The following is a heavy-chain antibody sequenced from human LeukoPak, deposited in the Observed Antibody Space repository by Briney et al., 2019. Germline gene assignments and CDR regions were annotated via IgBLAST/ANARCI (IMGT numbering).Heavy chain of an antibody. CDR2: IKQDGSEK. CDR3: AREHYCRYYYYYMDV. V-gene: IGHV3-7*01. Sequence: PGGSLRLSCAASGFTFSSYWMSWVRQAPGKGLEWVANIKQDGSEKYYVDSVKGRFTISRDNAKNSLYLQMNSLRAEDTAVYYCAREHYCRYYYYYMDVWGKGSTVTVSS. D-gene: IGHD3-10*01. J-gene: IGHJ6*03. CDR1: GFTFSSYW.